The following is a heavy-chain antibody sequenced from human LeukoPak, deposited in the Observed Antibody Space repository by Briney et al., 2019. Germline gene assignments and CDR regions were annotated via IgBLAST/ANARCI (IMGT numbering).Heavy chain of an antibody. CDR3: ARAYCGGDCYSGAFDI. CDR2: IYYSGST. D-gene: IGHD2-21*01. V-gene: IGHV4-59*01. CDR1: GGSISSYY. Sequence: SETLSLTCTVSGGSISSYYWSWIRQPPGKGLEWIGYIYYSGSTNYNPSLKSRVTISVDPSKNQFSLKLSSVTAADTAVYYCARAYCGGDCYSGAFDIWGQGTMVTVSS. J-gene: IGHJ3*02.